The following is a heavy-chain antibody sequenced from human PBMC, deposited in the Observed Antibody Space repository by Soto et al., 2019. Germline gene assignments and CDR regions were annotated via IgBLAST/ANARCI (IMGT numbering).Heavy chain of an antibody. CDR1: GGTFSSYA. Sequence: SVKVSCKASGGTFSSYAISWVRQAPGQGLEWMGGIIPIFGTANYAQKFQGRVTITADKSTSTAYMELSSLRSEDTAVYYCASYPGIAAAGRHYYYYYGMDVWGRGTTVTVSS. D-gene: IGHD6-13*01. CDR3: ASYPGIAAAGRHYYYYYGMDV. J-gene: IGHJ6*02. CDR2: IIPIFGTA. V-gene: IGHV1-69*06.